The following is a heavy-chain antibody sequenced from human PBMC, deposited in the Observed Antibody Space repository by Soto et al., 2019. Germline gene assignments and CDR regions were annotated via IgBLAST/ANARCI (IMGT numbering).Heavy chain of an antibody. V-gene: IGHV4-39*02. CDR3: APVGIGTTTVDY. CDR2: IYYSGAT. Sequence: QLQLRESGPGLVQPSETLSLTCLVSGGSISSSTYSWGWIRQPPGKGLEWIGRIYYSGATYYNPSLRSRITISMDRSKNHFSLKLTSVTAADTAIYYCAPVGIGTTTVDYWGQGTLVTVSS. D-gene: IGHD5-12*01. J-gene: IGHJ4*02. CDR1: GGSISSSTYS.